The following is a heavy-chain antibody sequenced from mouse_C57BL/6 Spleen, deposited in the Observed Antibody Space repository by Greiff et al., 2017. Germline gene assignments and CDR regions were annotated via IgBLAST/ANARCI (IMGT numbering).Heavy chain of an antibody. V-gene: IGHV5-9-1*02. Sequence: EVKVVESGEGLVKPGGSLKLSCAASGFTFSSYAMSWVRQTPEKRLEWVAYISSGGDYIYYADTVKGRFTISRDNARNTLYLQMSSLKSEDTAMYYCTGDGYYVPWFAYWGQGTLVTVSA. CDR1: GFTFSSYA. D-gene: IGHD2-3*01. J-gene: IGHJ3*01. CDR3: TGDGYYVPWFAY. CDR2: ISSGGDYI.